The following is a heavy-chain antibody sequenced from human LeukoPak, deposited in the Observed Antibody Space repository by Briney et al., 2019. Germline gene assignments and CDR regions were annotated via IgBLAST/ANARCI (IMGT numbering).Heavy chain of an antibody. CDR3: AKRGNYDKGPFDY. D-gene: IGHD3-22*01. V-gene: IGHV3-23*01. CDR1: GFTFSSYD. CDR2: ISGSGGST. Sequence: PGGSLRLSCAASGFTFSSYDMTWVRQAPGKGLEWVSAISGSGGSTYYADSVKGRFTISRDNSKNTLYLQMNSLRAEDTAVYYCAKRGNYDKGPFDYWGQGTLVTVSS. J-gene: IGHJ4*02.